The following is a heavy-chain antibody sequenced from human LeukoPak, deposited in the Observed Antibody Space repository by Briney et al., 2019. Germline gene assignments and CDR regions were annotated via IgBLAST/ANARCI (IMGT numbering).Heavy chain of an antibody. CDR2: ISGSGGST. D-gene: IGHD3/OR15-3a*01. J-gene: IGHJ4*02. CDR1: GFTFSNYA. Sequence: GGSLRLSCAASGFTFSNYALNWVRQAPGKGLEWVSVISGSGGSTYYADSVKGRFTISRDNSKDTLFLQMNSLRTEDTAVYYCAKRSNFWTGYLDYWGQGALVTVSS. CDR3: AKRSNFWTGYLDY. V-gene: IGHV3-23*01.